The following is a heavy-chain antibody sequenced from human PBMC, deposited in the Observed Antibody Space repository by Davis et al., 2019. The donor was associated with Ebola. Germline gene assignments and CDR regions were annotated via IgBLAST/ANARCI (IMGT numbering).Heavy chain of an antibody. CDR3: AKTRCATCHSPDS. CDR1: GFTFSSHY. J-gene: IGHJ4*02. Sequence: PGGSLRLSCAASGFTFSSHYMHWVRQAPGKGLVWVSRIKSDGTSTSYADSVKGRFTISRDNAKNTLYLQMNSLRAEDTAIYYCAKTRCATCHSPDSWGQGTLVTVSS. CDR2: IKSDGTST. V-gene: IGHV3-74*01.